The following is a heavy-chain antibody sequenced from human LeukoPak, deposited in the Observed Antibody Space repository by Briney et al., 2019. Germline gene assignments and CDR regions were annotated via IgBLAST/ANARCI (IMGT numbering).Heavy chain of an antibody. D-gene: IGHD3-22*01. J-gene: IGHJ4*02. Sequence: GGSLRLSCTASGFTFGDYAMSWFRQAPGKGLEWVGFIRSKAYGRTTEYAASVKGRFTISRDDSKSIAYLQMNSLKTEDTAVYYCTREDYDSSGYYLDYWGQGTLVTVSS. CDR1: GFTFGDYA. V-gene: IGHV3-49*03. CDR3: TREDYDSSGYYLDY. CDR2: IRSKAYGRTT.